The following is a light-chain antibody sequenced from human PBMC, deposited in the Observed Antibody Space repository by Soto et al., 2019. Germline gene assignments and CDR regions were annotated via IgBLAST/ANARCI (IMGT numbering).Light chain of an antibody. Sequence: QSVLTQPASVSGSPGQSITISCTGTSGDIGSYNRVSWYQQHPGKAPKLIIYEVTDWPSGVSNRFSGSKSGNTASLTISGLQAEDEAEYYCSSYTNINTSSCVFGTGTKLTVL. CDR3: SSYTNINTSSCV. V-gene: IGLV2-14*01. J-gene: IGLJ1*01. CDR2: EVT. CDR1: SGDIGSYNR.